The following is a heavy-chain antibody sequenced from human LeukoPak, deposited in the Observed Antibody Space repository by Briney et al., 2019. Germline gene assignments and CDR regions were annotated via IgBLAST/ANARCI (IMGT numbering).Heavy chain of an antibody. J-gene: IGHJ6*03. CDR1: GFTFSDYY. CDR2: TYHSGST. Sequence: PGGSLRLSCVASGFTFSDYYMSWVRQPPGKGLEWIGTTYHSGSTYYNPSLKSRVTISVDTSKNQFSLKLSSVTAADTAVYYCARVVDYYGSGSYHPYYMDVWGKGTTVTISS. CDR3: ARVVDYYGSGSYHPYYMDV. V-gene: IGHV4-38-2*01. D-gene: IGHD3-10*01.